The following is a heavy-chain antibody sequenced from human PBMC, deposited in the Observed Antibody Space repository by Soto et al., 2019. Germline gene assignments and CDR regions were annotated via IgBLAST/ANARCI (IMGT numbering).Heavy chain of an antibody. Sequence: EVQLVESGGGLVQPGGSLKLPCAASGFTFSGSAMHWVRQASGKGLEWVGRIRSKANSYATAYAASVKGRFTISRDDSKNTAYLQMNSLKTEDTAVYYCTRLSGSYGSLYFDYWGQGTLVTVSS. CDR1: GFTFSGSA. V-gene: IGHV3-73*02. CDR3: TRLSGSYGSLYFDY. D-gene: IGHD1-26*01. CDR2: IRSKANSYAT. J-gene: IGHJ4*02.